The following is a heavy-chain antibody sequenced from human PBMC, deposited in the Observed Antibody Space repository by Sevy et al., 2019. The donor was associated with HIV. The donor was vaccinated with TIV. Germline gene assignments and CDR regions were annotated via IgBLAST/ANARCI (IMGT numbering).Heavy chain of an antibody. CDR2: ISGSGGYT. J-gene: IGHJ5*02. CDR1: GFTFSSYV. CDR3: AKETPGGFDP. D-gene: IGHD1-26*01. V-gene: IGHV3-23*01. Sequence: GESLKISCAASGFTFSSYVISWVRQAPGKGLEWVSTISGSGGYTYYTDSVKGRFTISRDNSNNMVDLQMNSLRAEDTAVYYCAKETPGGFDPWGQGTLVTVSS.